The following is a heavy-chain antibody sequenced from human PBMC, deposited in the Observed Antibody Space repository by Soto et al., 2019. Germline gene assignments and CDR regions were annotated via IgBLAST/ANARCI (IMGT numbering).Heavy chain of an antibody. Sequence: GASVKVSCKASGGTFSSYAISWVRQAPGQGLEWMGGIIPIFGTANYAQKFQGRVTITTDESTSTAYMELSSLRSEDTAVYYCARGPLYYYYYGMDVWAQRTTVTVSS. J-gene: IGHJ6*02. V-gene: IGHV1-69*05. CDR3: ARGPLYYYYYGMDV. CDR1: GGTFSSYA. CDR2: IIPIFGTA.